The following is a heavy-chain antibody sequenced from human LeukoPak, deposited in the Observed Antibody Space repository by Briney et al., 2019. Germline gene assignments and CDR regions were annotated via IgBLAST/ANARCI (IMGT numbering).Heavy chain of an antibody. D-gene: IGHD3-16*01. CDR3: ARFYDYEHYFDY. CDR1: GFTVSSNY. Sequence: GGSLRLSCAASGFTVSSNYMSWVRQAPGKGLEWVSVIYRGGSTYYADSVKGRFTISRDNSKNTLYLQMNSLRAEDTAVYYCARFYDYEHYFDYWGQGTLVTVSS. CDR2: IYRGGST. J-gene: IGHJ4*02. V-gene: IGHV3-66*01.